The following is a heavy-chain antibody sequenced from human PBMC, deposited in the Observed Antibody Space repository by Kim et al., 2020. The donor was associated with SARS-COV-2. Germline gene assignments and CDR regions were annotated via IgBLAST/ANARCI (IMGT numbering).Heavy chain of an antibody. CDR3: ARVVAAGEYYYYYYGMDV. D-gene: IGHD5-12*01. CDR1: GGSVSSGSYY. V-gene: IGHV4-61*01. Sequence: SETLSLTCTVSGGSVSSGSYYWSWIRQPPGKGLEWIGYIYYSGSTNYNPSLKSRVTISVDTSKNQFSLKLSSVTAADTAVYYCARVVAAGEYYYYYYGMDVWGQGTTVTVSS. CDR2: IYYSGST. J-gene: IGHJ6*02.